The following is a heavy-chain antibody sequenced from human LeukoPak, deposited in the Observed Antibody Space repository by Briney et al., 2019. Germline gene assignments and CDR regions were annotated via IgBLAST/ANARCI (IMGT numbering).Heavy chain of an antibody. CDR2: ISYDGSNK. CDR1: GFTFSSYA. D-gene: IGHD3-9*01. CDR3: ARDLDDILTSLYYYGMDV. J-gene: IGHJ6*02. V-gene: IGHV3-30-3*01. Sequence: GGSVRLSCAASGFTFSSYAMHWVRQAPGKGLEWVAVISYDGSNKYYADSVKGRLTISRDNSKNTLYLQMNSLRAEDTAVYYCARDLDDILTSLYYYGMDVWGQGTTVTVSS.